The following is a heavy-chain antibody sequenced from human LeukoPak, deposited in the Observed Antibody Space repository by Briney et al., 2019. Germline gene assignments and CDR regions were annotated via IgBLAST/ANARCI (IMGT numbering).Heavy chain of an antibody. J-gene: IGHJ3*02. Sequence: SETLSLTCTVSGGSSNISYWSWIRQPPGKGLEWIGYIYYSGSTNYNPSLKSRVTISVGTSKNQYSLKLSSVTAADTAVYYCARSGVFTGYDAFDIWGQGTRVTVSS. D-gene: IGHD6-13*01. CDR3: ARSGVFTGYDAFDI. CDR1: GGSSNISY. V-gene: IGHV4-59*08. CDR2: IYYSGST.